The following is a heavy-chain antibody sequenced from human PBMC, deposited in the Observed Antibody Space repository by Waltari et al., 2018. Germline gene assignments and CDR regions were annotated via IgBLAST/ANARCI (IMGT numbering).Heavy chain of an antibody. CDR2: IIPIFGTA. V-gene: IGHV1-69*08. D-gene: IGHD2-21*01. CDR1: GGTFSSYA. CDR3: ASATHCGGDCYYYYGMDV. Sequence: QVQLVQSGAEVKKPGSSVKVSCKASGGTFSSYAISWVRQAPGQGLEWMGRIIPIFGTANYAQKFQGGVTITADKSTSTAYMELSSLRSEDTAVYYCASATHCGGDCYYYYGMDVWGQGTTVTVSS. J-gene: IGHJ6*02.